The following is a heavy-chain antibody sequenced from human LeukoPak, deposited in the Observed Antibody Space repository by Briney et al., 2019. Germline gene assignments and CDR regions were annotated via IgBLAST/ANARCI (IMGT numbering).Heavy chain of an antibody. CDR2: ISGDGGST. Sequence: PGGSLRLSCAASGFTFDDYAMHWVRQAPGKGLEWVSLISGDGGSTYYADSVKGRFTISRDNSKNTLYLQMNSLRADDTAVYYCARVFELRYFGYWGQGTLVTVSS. D-gene: IGHD1-26*01. J-gene: IGHJ4*02. V-gene: IGHV3-43*02. CDR1: GFTFDDYA. CDR3: ARVFELRYFGY.